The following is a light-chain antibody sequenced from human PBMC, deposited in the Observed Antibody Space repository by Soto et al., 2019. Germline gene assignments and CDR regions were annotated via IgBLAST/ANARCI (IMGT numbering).Light chain of an antibody. V-gene: IGKV1-12*01. CDR2: TGS. CDR1: QGISNW. Sequence: DIQMTQSPSSVYASVGDRVSITCRASQGISNWLAWYQQKPGRAPKLLSYTGSSLQSGVPSRFSCTRSGTHFTLTISSLQPEDVATYYCQQANSFPRTFGGGTKVEIK. CDR3: QQANSFPRT. J-gene: IGKJ4*01.